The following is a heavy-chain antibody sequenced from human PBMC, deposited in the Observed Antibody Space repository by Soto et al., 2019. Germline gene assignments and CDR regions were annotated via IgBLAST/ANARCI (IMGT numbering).Heavy chain of an antibody. Sequence: GGSLRLSCAASGFTFSSYAMSWVRQAPGKGLEWVSAISGSGGSTYYADSVKGRFTISRDNSKNTLYLQMNSLRAEDTAVYYCAKDGESWIAVAGLFDYWGQGTLVTVSS. CDR3: AKDGESWIAVAGLFDY. J-gene: IGHJ4*02. CDR1: GFTFSSYA. D-gene: IGHD6-19*01. CDR2: ISGSGGST. V-gene: IGHV3-23*01.